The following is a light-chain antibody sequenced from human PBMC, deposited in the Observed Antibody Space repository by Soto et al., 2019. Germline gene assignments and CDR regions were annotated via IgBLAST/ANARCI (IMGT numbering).Light chain of an antibody. Sequence: EIVLTQSPATLTLSPGERATLSCRASQSVNSYLAWYQQKPGQAPRLLIYDASNRATGIPARFSGSGSGTDFTLTISSLEPKDYAVYYCQQGGTFGQGTRLEIK. CDR1: QSVNSY. CDR3: QQGGT. CDR2: DAS. V-gene: IGKV3-11*01. J-gene: IGKJ5*01.